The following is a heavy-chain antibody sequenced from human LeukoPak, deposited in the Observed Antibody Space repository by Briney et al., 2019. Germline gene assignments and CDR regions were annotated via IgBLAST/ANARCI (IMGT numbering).Heavy chain of an antibody. CDR1: GFIFSDYY. CDR2: ISSRAGTI. CDR3: AIGVSEYCSSTSCPTVYNWFDP. D-gene: IGHD2-2*01. J-gene: IGHJ5*02. V-gene: IGHV3-11*01. Sequence: GGSLRLSCAASGFIFSDYYMSWLRRAPGKGLEWLSYISSRAGTIYYADSVKGRFTISRDNAKNSLYLQMNSLRAEDTAVYYCAIGVSEYCSSTSCPTVYNWFDPWGQGTLVTVSS.